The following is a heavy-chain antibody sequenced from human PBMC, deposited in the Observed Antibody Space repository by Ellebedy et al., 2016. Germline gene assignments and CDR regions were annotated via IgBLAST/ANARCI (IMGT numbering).Heavy chain of an antibody. Sequence: GESLKISXAASGFTFSSYWMSWVRQAPGKGLEWVANIKQDGSEKYYVDSVKGRFTISRDNAKNSVYLQMNSLRAEDTAVYYCTREGAGGFDHWGQGTLVTVSS. CDR1: GFTFSSYW. CDR3: TREGAGGFDH. V-gene: IGHV3-7*01. J-gene: IGHJ4*02. CDR2: IKQDGSEK. D-gene: IGHD1-26*01.